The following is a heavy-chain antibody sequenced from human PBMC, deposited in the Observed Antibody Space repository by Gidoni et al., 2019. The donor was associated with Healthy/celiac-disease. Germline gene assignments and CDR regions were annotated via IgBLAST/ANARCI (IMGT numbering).Heavy chain of an antibody. CDR3: ARERDSSGRRNYYYYGMDV. CDR2: ISSSGSTI. D-gene: IGHD6-19*01. V-gene: IGHV3-48*03. J-gene: IGHJ6*02. CDR1: GFTFSSYE. Sequence: EVQLVESGGGLVQPGGSLRLSCAASGFTFSSYEMNWVRQAPGKGLEWVSYISSSGSTIYYADSVKGRFTISRDNAKNSLYLQMNSLRAEDTAVYYCARERDSSGRRNYYYYGMDVWCQGTTVTVSS.